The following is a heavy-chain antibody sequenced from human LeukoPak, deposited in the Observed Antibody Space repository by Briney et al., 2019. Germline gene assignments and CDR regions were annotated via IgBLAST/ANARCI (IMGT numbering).Heavy chain of an antibody. D-gene: IGHD3-3*01. Sequence: SETLSLTCAVYGVSFSGYYWSWIRQPPGKGLEWIGEINHSGSTNYNPSLKSRVTISVDTSKNQFSLKLSSVTAADTAVYYCTTGSVRNYDFWSGYYTRLDYWGQGTLVTVSS. J-gene: IGHJ4*02. CDR2: INHSGST. CDR3: TTGSVRNYDFWSGYYTRLDY. V-gene: IGHV4-34*01. CDR1: GVSFSGYY.